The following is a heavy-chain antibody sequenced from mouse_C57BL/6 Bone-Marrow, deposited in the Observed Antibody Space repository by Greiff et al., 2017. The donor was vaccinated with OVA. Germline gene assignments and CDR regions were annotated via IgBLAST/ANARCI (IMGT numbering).Heavy chain of an antibody. CDR1: GYTFTGSW. V-gene: IGHV1-53*01. CDR2: INPSNGGT. J-gene: IGHJ1*03. CDR3: ARNYGSSFHWYFDV. Sequence: QLQRKQPGTDLVKPGASVKLSCKASGYTFTGSWMHWVKQRPGQGLEWIGNINPSNGGTNYNEKFKSKATLTVDKSSSTAYMQRSSLTSEDSAVYYCARNYGSSFHWYFDVWGTGTTVTVSS. D-gene: IGHD1-1*01.